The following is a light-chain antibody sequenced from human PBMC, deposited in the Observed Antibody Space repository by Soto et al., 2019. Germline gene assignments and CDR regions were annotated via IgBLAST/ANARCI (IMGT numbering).Light chain of an antibody. CDR1: QGIRND. J-gene: IGKJ2*01. V-gene: IGKV1-6*01. Sequence: AIQMTQSPSSLSTSVGDRVTITCRASQGIRNDLGWYQQKPGKAPKLLIYAASKLQSGVPSRFIGSGSGAEFTLTITRLQPEDFATYFCLQEYSYPYTFGQGTELEIK. CDR2: AAS. CDR3: LQEYSYPYT.